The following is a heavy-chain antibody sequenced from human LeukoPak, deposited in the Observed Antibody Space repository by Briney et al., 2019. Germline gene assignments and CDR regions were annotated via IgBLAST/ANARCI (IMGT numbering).Heavy chain of an antibody. CDR3: ASGYDFWNGANWFDP. Sequence: GASVKVSCKASGYTFTCYYMHWVRQAPGQGLEWMGWINPNSGGTNYAQKFQGRVTMTRDTSISTAYMELSRLRSDDTAVYYCASGYDFWNGANWFDPWGQGTLVTVSS. D-gene: IGHD3-3*01. J-gene: IGHJ5*02. V-gene: IGHV1-2*02. CDR1: GYTFTCYY. CDR2: INPNSGGT.